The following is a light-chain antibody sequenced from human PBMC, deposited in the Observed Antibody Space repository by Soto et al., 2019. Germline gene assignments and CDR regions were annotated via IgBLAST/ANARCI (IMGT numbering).Light chain of an antibody. Sequence: IVLTQSPATLSVSPGARATLSCRASLSVGSDLAWYQQKPGQAPRLLIYGASTRATGIPARFSGSGSGTEFTLTISSLQSEDFAVYCCQQYNNWTRTFGQGTKVDIK. V-gene: IGKV3-15*01. CDR2: GAS. J-gene: IGKJ1*01. CDR1: LSVGSD. CDR3: QQYNNWTRT.